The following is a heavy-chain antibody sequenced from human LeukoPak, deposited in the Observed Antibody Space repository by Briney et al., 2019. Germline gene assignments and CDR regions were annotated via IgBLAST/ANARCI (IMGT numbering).Heavy chain of an antibody. CDR1: GLTFSTFG. J-gene: IGHJ4*02. V-gene: IGHV3-30*18. D-gene: IGHD2-2*01. Sequence: GRSLRLSCAASGLTFSTFGMHWVRQAPGKGLEWVAVISHDGRNTYYADSVKGRFTISRDNSKNTLYLQMNSLKTEDTAVYYCAKDRLVVAPAAMTSNFDYWGQGTLVTVSS. CDR2: ISHDGRNT. CDR3: AKDRLVVAPAAMTSNFDY.